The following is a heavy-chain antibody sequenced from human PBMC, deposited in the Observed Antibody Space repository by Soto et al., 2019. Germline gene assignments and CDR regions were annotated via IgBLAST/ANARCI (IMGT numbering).Heavy chain of an antibody. CDR3: TRRDYYDSSDY. J-gene: IGHJ4*02. V-gene: IGHV5-10-1*01. Sequence: RGSQKISCNGSGYSFTSYCICWVRQMPGKVLEWRGRIDPSDTYTNYSPSFQGHATTSADTSITTANLQRSSLTDSATANYYGTRRDYYDSSDYGGQGNLVPVSS. D-gene: IGHD3-22*01. CDR2: IDPSDTYT. CDR1: GYSFTSYC.